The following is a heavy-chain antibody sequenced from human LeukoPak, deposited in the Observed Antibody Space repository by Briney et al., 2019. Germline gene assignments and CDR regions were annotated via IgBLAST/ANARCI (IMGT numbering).Heavy chain of an antibody. CDR2: IYYSGST. CDR3: ARAGYCSGSSCYYYGMDV. J-gene: IGHJ6*02. CDR1: GGSVSSGSYY. V-gene: IGHV4-61*01. D-gene: IGHD2-15*01. Sequence: NASETLSLTCTVSGGSVSSGSYYWSWIRQPPGKGLEWIGYIYYSGSTNYNPSLKNRVTMSVDTSKNQFSLKLSSVTAADTAVYYCARAGYCSGSSCYYYGMDVWGQGTTVTVSS.